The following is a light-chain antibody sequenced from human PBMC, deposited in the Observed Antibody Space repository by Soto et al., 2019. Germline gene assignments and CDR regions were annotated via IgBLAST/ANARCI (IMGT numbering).Light chain of an antibody. CDR1: QSISSH. V-gene: IGKV3-11*01. CDR3: QQRINGPLT. CDR2: GAS. Sequence: EIVLTQSPATLSLSPGERATLSCRASQSISSHLAWYQQKPGQAPRLLIYGASNRATGIPARFSGSGSGTDFTLTISSLEPEDFAVYYCQQRINGPLTFGGGTKVEIK. J-gene: IGKJ4*01.